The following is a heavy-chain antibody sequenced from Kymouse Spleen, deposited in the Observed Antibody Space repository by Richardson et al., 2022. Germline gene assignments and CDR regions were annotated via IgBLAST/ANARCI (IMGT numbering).Heavy chain of an antibody. Sequence: EVQLVESGGGLVQPGGSLRLSCAASGFTFSSYDMHWVRQATGKGLEWVSAIGTAGDTYYPGSVKGRFTISRENAKNSLYLQMNSLRAGDTAVYYCAREGSSGWFDYWGQGTLVTVSS. CDR1: GFTFSSYD. V-gene: IGHV3-13*01. CDR3: AREGSSGWFDY. D-gene: IGHD6-19*01. CDR2: IGTAGDT. J-gene: IGHJ4*02.